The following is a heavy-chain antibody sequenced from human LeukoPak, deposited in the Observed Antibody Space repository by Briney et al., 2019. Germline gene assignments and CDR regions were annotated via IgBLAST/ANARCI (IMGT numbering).Heavy chain of an antibody. J-gene: IGHJ4*02. CDR2: IYYSGST. D-gene: IGHD4-17*01. Sequence: SETPSLTCTVSGGSVGSGTFYGSWIRQPPGKGLEWIGDIYYSGSTNYNPSLKSRVTISVDTSKNQFSLKLTSVTAADTAVYFCAREALDGFRDSWGQGTLVTVSS. V-gene: IGHV4-61*01. CDR1: GGSVGSGTFY. CDR3: AREALDGFRDS.